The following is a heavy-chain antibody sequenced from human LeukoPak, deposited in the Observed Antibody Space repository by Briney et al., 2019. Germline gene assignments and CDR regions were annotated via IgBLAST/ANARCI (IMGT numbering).Heavy chain of an antibody. D-gene: IGHD2-2*02. CDR1: GYTFTGYY. Sequence: ASVKVSCKASGYTFTGYYMHWVRQAPGQGLEWMGWINPNSGGTNYAQKFQGRVTMTRDTSISTAYMELSRLRSDDTAVYYCARGSHCSSTSCYTYGYWGQGTLVTVSS. J-gene: IGHJ4*02. CDR3: ARGSHCSSTSCYTYGY. CDR2: INPNSGGT. V-gene: IGHV1-2*02.